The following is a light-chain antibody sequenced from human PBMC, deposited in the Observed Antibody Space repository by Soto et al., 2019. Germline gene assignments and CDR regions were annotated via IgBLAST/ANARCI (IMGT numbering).Light chain of an antibody. CDR1: SSNIGSNA. CDR2: SNN. V-gene: IGLV1-44*01. Sequence: QSVLTQPPSASGTPGQRVTISCSGSSSNIGSNAVNWYQQLPGTAPKLLIYSNNQRPSGVPARFSGSKSGTSASLAISGLQPEDEADYYCAAWDDSLNGWVFGGGTKLTVL. J-gene: IGLJ3*02. CDR3: AAWDDSLNGWV.